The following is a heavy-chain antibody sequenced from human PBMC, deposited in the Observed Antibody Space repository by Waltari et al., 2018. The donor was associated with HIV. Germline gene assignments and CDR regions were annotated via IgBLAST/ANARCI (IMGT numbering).Heavy chain of an antibody. Sequence: EVQLVESGGGLVKPGGSLRLSCAASGFTFSSYSMNWVRQAPGKGLEWVSSISSSSIYISYADSVKGRFTISRDNAKNSLYLQMNSLRAEDTAVYYCARQDSSGSNYYYGMDVWGQGTTVTVSS. J-gene: IGHJ6*02. CDR2: ISSSSIYI. CDR1: GFTFSSYS. CDR3: ARQDSSGSNYYYGMDV. D-gene: IGHD3-22*01. V-gene: IGHV3-21*01.